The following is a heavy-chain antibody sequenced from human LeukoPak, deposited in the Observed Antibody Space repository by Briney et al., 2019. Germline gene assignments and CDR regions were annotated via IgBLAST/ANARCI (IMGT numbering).Heavy chain of an antibody. CDR2: ISGSGSTT. D-gene: IGHD3-22*01. V-gene: IGHV3-23*01. CDR3: AKDVAYYYDSSGYSYYFED. Sequence: GGSLRLSCAASGFTFSDYYMSWIRQAPGKGLEWVSAISGSGSTTYYADSVKGRFTISRDNSKNTLYLQMNSLRAEDTAIYYCAKDVAYYYDSSGYSYYFEDWGQGTLVTVSS. J-gene: IGHJ4*02. CDR1: GFTFSDYY.